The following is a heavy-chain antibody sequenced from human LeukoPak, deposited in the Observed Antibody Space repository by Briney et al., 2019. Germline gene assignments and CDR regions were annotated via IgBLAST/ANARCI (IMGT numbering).Heavy chain of an antibody. CDR2: IYHSGST. V-gene: IGHV4-30-2*01. CDR3: ARDQQLVESGFDP. D-gene: IGHD6-13*01. Sequence: PSETLSLTCTVSGGSISSGGYSWSWIRQPPGKGLEWIGYIYHSGSTYYNPSLKSRVTISVDRSKNQFSLKLSSVTAADTAVYYCARDQQLVESGFDPWGQGTLVTVSS. CDR1: GGSISSGGYS. J-gene: IGHJ5*02.